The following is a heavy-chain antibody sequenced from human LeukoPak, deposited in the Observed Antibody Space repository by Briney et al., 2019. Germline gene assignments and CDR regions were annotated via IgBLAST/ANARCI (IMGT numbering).Heavy chain of an antibody. J-gene: IGHJ4*02. CDR3: ARDHHDFWSGYPNY. CDR2: SNSDGKIT. D-gene: IGHD3-3*01. CDR1: GFTLGRYC. Sequence: GGSLRLSCAASGFTLGRYCMHWFRQAPGTGLVWVARSNSDGKITDYADSVRGRFTTSRDNTKNTVYLQMSSLRAEDTGVYYCARDHHDFWSGYPNYWGQGTLVIVSS. V-gene: IGHV3-74*01.